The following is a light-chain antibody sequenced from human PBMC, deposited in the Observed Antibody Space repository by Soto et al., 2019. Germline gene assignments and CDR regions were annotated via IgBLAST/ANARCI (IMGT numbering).Light chain of an antibody. Sequence: VVLTQSPATLSVSPGERATLSCRASQTISSNLAWFQQKPGQPPRLLIYGASTRATGIPARFSGSGSGTDFTLTISSLEPEDFAVYYCQQRSNWPPITFGQGTRLEIK. CDR2: GAS. CDR1: QTISSN. J-gene: IGKJ5*01. CDR3: QQRSNWPPIT. V-gene: IGKV3-11*01.